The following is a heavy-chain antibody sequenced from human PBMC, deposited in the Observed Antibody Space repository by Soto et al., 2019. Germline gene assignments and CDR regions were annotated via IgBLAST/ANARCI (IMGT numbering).Heavy chain of an antibody. D-gene: IGHD6-19*01. V-gene: IGHV3-23*01. CDR1: GFNFKKFA. CDR2: ISCCGGST. J-gene: IGHJ4*02. Sequence: PGGSLRLSCEASGFNFKKFAMVWVRQAPGEGLEWVSGISCCGGSTSYADSVKGRFTLARDDSKNTLSLHLNSLRFEDTARYFCAKADGEQWLIPHLDNWGQGTLVTVSS. CDR3: AKADGEQWLIPHLDN.